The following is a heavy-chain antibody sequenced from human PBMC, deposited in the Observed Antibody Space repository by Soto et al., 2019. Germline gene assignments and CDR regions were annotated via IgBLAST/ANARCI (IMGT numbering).Heavy chain of an antibody. J-gene: IGHJ4*02. CDR3: ARDRFLDSDY. Sequence: GASVKVSCKTSGYNFIGYYMHWVRQAPGQGLEWMGWINPNTGDTNYAQKYQGRVIMTRDTSISTAYMEVRRLRSDDTAMYFCARDRFLDSDYWGQGTLVTVSS. V-gene: IGHV1-2*02. CDR2: INPNTGDT. D-gene: IGHD3-3*01. CDR1: GYNFIGYY.